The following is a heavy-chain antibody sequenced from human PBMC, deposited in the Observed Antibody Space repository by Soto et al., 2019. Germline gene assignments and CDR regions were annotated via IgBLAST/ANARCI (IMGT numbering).Heavy chain of an antibody. D-gene: IGHD2-2*02. J-gene: IGHJ4*02. CDR3: VRGSCTKTSCYILDY. CDR1: GFTFSTYW. CDR2: VNTDGSTS. V-gene: IGHV3-74*01. Sequence: GGSLRLSCAASGFTFSTYWMHWVRQAPGKGLVWVARVNTDGSTSDYAASVKGRFTMSRDNAKNTLFLQMNVLRVEDTAVYYCVRGSCTKTSCYILDYWGPGIQVTVSS.